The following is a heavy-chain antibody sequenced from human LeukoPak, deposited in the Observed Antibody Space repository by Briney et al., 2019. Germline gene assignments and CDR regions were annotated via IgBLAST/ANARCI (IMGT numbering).Heavy chain of an antibody. V-gene: IGHV1-8*01. Sequence: GASVKVSCKASGYTFTSYDINWVRQVTGQGLEWMGWMNPNSGNTGYAQKFQGRVTMTRNTSISTAYMELSSLRSEDTAVYYCARGRSRGSWYLGSSPYGALVRYYYMDVWGKGTTVTVSS. J-gene: IGHJ6*03. CDR1: GYTFTSYD. D-gene: IGHD6-13*01. CDR2: MNPNSGNT. CDR3: ARGRSRGSWYLGSSPYGALVRYYYMDV.